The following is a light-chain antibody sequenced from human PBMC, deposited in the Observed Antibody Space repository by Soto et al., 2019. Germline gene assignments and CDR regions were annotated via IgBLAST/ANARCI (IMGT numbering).Light chain of an antibody. J-gene: IGLJ1*01. CDR3: SSYTSSSTLDV. V-gene: IGLV2-14*01. CDR1: SGDVGGYNY. Sequence: QSVLTQPASVSGSPGQSITISCTGTSGDVGGYNYVSWYQQHPGKAPKLMIYEVSNRPSGVSNRFSGSKSGNTASLTISGLQAEDEADYYCSSYTSSSTLDVFXTGTKRTVL. CDR2: EVS.